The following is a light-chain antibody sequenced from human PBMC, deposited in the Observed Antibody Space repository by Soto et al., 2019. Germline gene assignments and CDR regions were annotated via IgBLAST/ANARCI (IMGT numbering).Light chain of an antibody. CDR1: QGISSA. V-gene: IGKV1-13*02. CDR3: QQFNSYPIT. Sequence: AIQLTQSPSSLSASVGDRVTITCRAGQGISSALAWYRQRPGTPPNLLISDASNLESGVPSRFSGSGSGTDFTLTISSLQPEDFASYYCQQFNSYPITFGQGTRLEIK. CDR2: DAS. J-gene: IGKJ5*01.